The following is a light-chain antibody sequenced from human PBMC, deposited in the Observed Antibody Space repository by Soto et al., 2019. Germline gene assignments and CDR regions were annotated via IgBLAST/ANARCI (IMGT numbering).Light chain of an antibody. CDR2: ASS. CDR1: QTISSS. Sequence: DIQMTQSPSSLSASVGDRVTITCRASQTISSSLNWYQQRPGKAPNLLIYASSSLQSGVPPRFSGSGSWTDFTLTISSLQPEEFATYYCQQTYSTPITFGQGTRLEIK. V-gene: IGKV1-39*01. J-gene: IGKJ5*01. CDR3: QQTYSTPIT.